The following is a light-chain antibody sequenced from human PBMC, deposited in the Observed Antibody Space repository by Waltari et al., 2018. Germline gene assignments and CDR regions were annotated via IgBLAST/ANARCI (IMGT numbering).Light chain of an antibody. J-gene: IGKJ2*01. Sequence: DIQMTQSPSSLSASVGDTVTITCQASQDIGNYLNWHQQKPGKAPQLLTYDASNLETGVPSRFSGSGSGTDFTFTITGLQPEDVATYYCQQYNDLPPDTFGQGTRLEIK. CDR3: QQYNDLPPDT. CDR2: DAS. CDR1: QDIGNY. V-gene: IGKV1-33*01.